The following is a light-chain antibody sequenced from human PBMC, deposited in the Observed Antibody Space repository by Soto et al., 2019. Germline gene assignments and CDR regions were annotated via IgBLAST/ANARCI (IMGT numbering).Light chain of an antibody. Sequence: QSALTQPPSASGSPGQSVTVSCTGTSSDVGGYNYVSWYQHHPGKAPKLMIYDVTKRPSGVPDRFSGSKSGNTASLTVSGLQAEDEADYYCSSYAGINNLAFGGGTKLTVL. CDR2: DVT. J-gene: IGLJ2*01. V-gene: IGLV2-8*01. CDR3: SSYAGINNLA. CDR1: SSDVGGYNY.